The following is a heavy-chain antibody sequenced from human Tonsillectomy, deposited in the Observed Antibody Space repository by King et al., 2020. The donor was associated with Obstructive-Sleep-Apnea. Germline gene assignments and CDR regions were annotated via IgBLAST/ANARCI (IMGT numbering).Heavy chain of an antibody. V-gene: IGHV1-3*01. CDR1: GYTFTSYA. CDR3: SRVRWVAGGEYYFDY. Sequence: QLVQSGAEVKKPGASVKVSCKASGYTFTSYAMHWVRQAPGQRLEWMGWINAGNGNTKYSQKFQGRVTITRDTSASTAYMELSSLRSEDTAVYYWSRVRWVAGGEYYFDYWGQGTLVTVSS. CDR2: INAGNGNT. J-gene: IGHJ4*02. D-gene: IGHD3-10*01.